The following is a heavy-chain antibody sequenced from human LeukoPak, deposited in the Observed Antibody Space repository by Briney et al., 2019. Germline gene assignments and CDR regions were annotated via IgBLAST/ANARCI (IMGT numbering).Heavy chain of an antibody. CDR3: AKVGDGGGSSYFDY. CDR1: GFTFDDYG. CDR2: ISGSGGST. V-gene: IGHV3-23*01. D-gene: IGHD2-15*01. Sequence: PGGSLRLSXAASGFTFDDYGMSWVCQAPGKGLEWVSAISGSGGSTYYADSVKGRFTISRDNSKNTLYPQMNSLRAEDTAVYYCAKVGDGGGSSYFDYWGQGTLVTVSS. J-gene: IGHJ4*02.